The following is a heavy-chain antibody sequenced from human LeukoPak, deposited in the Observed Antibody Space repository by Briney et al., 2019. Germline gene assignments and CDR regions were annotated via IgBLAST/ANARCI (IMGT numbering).Heavy chain of an antibody. CDR1: GFTFSTYG. CDR3: ARDYYDSSGSSWIDP. V-gene: IGHV3-21*01. D-gene: IGHD3-22*01. CDR2: ISSSSSYI. Sequence: KPGGSLRLSCAASGFTFSTYGMHWVRQAPGKGLEWVSSISSSSSYIYYADSVKGRFTISRDNAKNSLYLQMNSLRAEDTAVYYSARDYYDSSGSSWIDPWGQGTLVTVSS. J-gene: IGHJ5*02.